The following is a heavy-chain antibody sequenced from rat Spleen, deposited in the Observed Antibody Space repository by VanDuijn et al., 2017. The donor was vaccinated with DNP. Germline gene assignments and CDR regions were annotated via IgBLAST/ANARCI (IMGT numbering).Heavy chain of an antibody. Sequence: QVQLQQSGGELAKPGSSVKISCKASGYSFTSYYIGWIKQTTGQGLEYIGYINTGSGGTHYNEKFKGKATLTVDKSSSTAFMQLNSLTPDDSAVYYCVRPGGYYINSPSWFAFWGQGTLVTVSS. CDR3: VRPGGYYINSPSWFAF. V-gene: IGHV1-43*01. J-gene: IGHJ3*01. D-gene: IGHD1-10*01. CDR1: GYSFTSYY. CDR2: INTGSGGT.